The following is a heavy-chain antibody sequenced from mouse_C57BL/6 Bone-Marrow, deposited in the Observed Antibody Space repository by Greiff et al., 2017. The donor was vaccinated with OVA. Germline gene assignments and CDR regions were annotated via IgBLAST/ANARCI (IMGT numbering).Heavy chain of an antibody. V-gene: IGHV1-50*01. D-gene: IGHD3-2*01. CDR3: ARSGTARGFAD. CDR2: IDPSDSYT. J-gene: IGHJ3*01. CDR1: GYTFTSYW. Sequence: QVQLQQPGAELVKPGASVKLSCKASGYTFTSYWMQWVKQRPGQGLEWIGEIDPSDSYTNYNQKFTGKATLTVDTSSSTADMQLSSRTAEDSAVYYCARSGTARGFADGGQGTLVTVAA.